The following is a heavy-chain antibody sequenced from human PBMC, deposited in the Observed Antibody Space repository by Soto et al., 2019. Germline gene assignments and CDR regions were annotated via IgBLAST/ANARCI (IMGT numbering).Heavy chain of an antibody. J-gene: IGHJ6*02. D-gene: IGHD3-3*01. Sequence: PGGSLRLSCAASGFTFSSYGMHWVRQAPGKGLEWVAVISYDGSNKYYADSVKGRFTISRDNSKNTLYLQMNSLRAEDTAVYYCARDPTSGYDFWSGYYVGGYGMDVWGQGTTVTVSS. CDR1: GFTFSSYG. V-gene: IGHV3-30*03. CDR2: ISYDGSNK. CDR3: ARDPTSGYDFWSGYYVGGYGMDV.